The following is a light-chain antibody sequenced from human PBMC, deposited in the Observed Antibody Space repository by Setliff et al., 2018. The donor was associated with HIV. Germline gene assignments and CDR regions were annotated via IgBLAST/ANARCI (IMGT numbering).Light chain of an antibody. CDR3: CSYAGSRTFYV. J-gene: IGLJ1*01. Sequence: QSALTQPASVSGSPGQSITISCTGTSSDVGNYNLVSWYQQHPGKAPKLMVYEVTKRPSGISNRSSGSKSGNTASLTISGLQAEDEADYYCCSYAGSRTFYVFGTGTKVTVL. CDR1: SSDVGNYNL. V-gene: IGLV2-23*02. CDR2: EVT.